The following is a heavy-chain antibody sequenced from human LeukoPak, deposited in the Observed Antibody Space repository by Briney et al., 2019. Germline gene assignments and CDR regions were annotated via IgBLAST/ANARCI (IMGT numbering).Heavy chain of an antibody. J-gene: IGHJ4*02. V-gene: IGHV3-33*01. CDR3: ARSYAVVTYFDY. CDR1: GFTFSSYG. D-gene: IGHD3-22*01. CDR2: IWYDGSNK. Sequence: GGSLRLSCAASGFTFSSYGMHWVRQAPGKGLEWVAVIWYDGSNKYYADSVKGRFTISRDNSKNTLYLQMNSLRAEDTAVYYCARSYAVVTYFDYWGQGTLVTVSS.